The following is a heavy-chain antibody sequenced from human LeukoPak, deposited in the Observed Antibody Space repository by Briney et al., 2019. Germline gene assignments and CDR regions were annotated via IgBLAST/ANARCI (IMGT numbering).Heavy chain of an antibody. Sequence: PGRSLRLSCAASGFTFSSYAMHWVRQAPGKGLGWVAVISYDGSNKYYADSVKGRFTISRDNSKNTLYLQMNSLRAEDTAVYYCAKDLLMGYYFDYWGQGTLVTVSS. CDR2: ISYDGSNK. D-gene: IGHD3-10*01. CDR1: GFTFSSYA. J-gene: IGHJ4*02. V-gene: IGHV3-30*04. CDR3: AKDLLMGYYFDY.